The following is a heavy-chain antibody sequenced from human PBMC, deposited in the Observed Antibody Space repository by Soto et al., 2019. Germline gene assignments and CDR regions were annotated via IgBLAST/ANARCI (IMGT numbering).Heavy chain of an antibody. J-gene: IGHJ6*02. D-gene: IGHD2-15*01. CDR2: ISYDGSNK. CDR1: GFTFSHCG. V-gene: IGHV3-30*18. Sequence: QVQLVESGGGVVQPGKSLRLSCAASGFTFSHCGIHWVRQAPGKGLEWVAVISYDGSNKNYADSVKGRFTISRDNSKNTVWLQMNSLRAEDTAVYYCAKTDGSGHPEHYYSGLDVWGQGTTVTVSS. CDR3: AKTDGSGHPEHYYSGLDV.